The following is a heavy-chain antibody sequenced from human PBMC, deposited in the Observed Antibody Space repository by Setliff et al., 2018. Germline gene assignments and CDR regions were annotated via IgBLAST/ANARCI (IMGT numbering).Heavy chain of an antibody. CDR3: ARSDHLVVDGFDV. Sequence: ASVKVSCKASGYTFISYGISWVRQAPGQGLEWMGWINPKTGGTNLAQKFQGWVSMTRDTSITTAYMELSRLTSDDMAVYFCARSDHLVVDGFDVWGQGTMVTVSS. D-gene: IGHD3-16*01. J-gene: IGHJ3*01. V-gene: IGHV1-2*04. CDR1: GYTFISYG. CDR2: INPKTGGT.